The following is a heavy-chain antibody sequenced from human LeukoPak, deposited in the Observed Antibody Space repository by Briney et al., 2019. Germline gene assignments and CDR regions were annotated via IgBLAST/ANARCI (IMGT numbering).Heavy chain of an antibody. V-gene: IGHV4-39*01. CDR3: ARLGSGYPTPDY. J-gene: IGHJ4*02. CDR1: GASVSSSDYY. Sequence: SETLSLTCTVSGASVSSSDYYWGWIRQPPGMRLEWIGNLYFSGIPYYNPSLNSRVTISVDTSKNQFSLKMRSVTAADTAVYYCARLGSGYPTPDYWGQGTLVTVSS. CDR2: LYFSGIP. D-gene: IGHD6-19*01.